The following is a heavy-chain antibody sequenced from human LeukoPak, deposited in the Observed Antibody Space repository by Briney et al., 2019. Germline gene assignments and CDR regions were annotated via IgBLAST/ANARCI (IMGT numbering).Heavy chain of an antibody. J-gene: IGHJ5*02. CDR3: ARSGRDCTNGVCYANWFDP. Sequence: SETLSLTCTVSGGSISSSSYYWGWIRQPPGKGLEWIGSIYYSGSTYYNPSLKSRVTISVDTSKNQFSLKLSSVTAADTTVYYCARSGRDCTNGVCYANWFDPWGQGTLVTVSS. CDR1: GGSISSSSYY. V-gene: IGHV4-39*01. CDR2: IYYSGST. D-gene: IGHD2-8*01.